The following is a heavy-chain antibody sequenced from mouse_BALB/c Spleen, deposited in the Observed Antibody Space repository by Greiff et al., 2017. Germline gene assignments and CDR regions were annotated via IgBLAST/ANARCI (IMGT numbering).Heavy chain of an antibody. J-gene: IGHJ2*01. CDR2: ISDGGSYT. Sequence: EVKLMESGGGLVKPGGSLKLSCAASGFTFSDYYMYWVRQTPEKRLEWVATISDGGSYTYYPDSVKGRFTISRDNAKNNLYLQMSSLKSEDTAMYYCAREGGGSYFDYWDQGTTLTVSS. V-gene: IGHV5-4*02. CDR3: AREGGGSYFDY. CDR1: GFTFSDYY. D-gene: IGHD1-1*02.